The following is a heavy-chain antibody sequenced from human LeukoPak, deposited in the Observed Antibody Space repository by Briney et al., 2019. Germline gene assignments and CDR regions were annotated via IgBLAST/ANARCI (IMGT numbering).Heavy chain of an antibody. D-gene: IGHD3-16*01. V-gene: IGHV3-74*01. J-gene: IGHJ5*02. CDR2: TNGDGRRI. CDR1: GFTLSDSW. Sequence: GGSLRLSCAASGFTLSDSWMHWVRRVPGKGLVWVSRTNGDGRRIDYADSVKGRFTISRDNARNTLYLQMNNLRVEDTALYRCARAAGGPKYWFEPWGQGTLVTVSS. CDR3: ARAAGGPKYWFEP.